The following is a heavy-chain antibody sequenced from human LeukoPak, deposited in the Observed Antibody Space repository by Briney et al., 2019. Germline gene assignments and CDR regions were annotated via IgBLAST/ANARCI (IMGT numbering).Heavy chain of an antibody. J-gene: IGHJ4*02. D-gene: IGHD6-13*01. CDR2: ISSSSTYI. V-gene: IGHV3-21*01. CDR1: GFTFSSYS. Sequence: GGSLRLSCAASGFTFSSYSMNWVRQAPGKGLEWVSSISSSSTYIYYADSVKGRFTVSRDNAKNSLYLQMNSLRAEDTAVYFCASQYTSSRIFDDWGQGTLVTVSS. CDR3: ASQYTSSRIFDD.